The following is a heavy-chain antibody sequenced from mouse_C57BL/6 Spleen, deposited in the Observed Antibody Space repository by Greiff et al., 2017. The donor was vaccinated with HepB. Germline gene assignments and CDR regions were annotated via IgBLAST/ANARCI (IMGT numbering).Heavy chain of an antibody. Sequence: EVQRVESEGGLVQPGSSMKLSCTASGFTFSDYYMAWVRQVPEKGLEWVANINYDGSSTYYLDSLKSRFIISRDNAKNILYLQMSSLKSEDTATYYCARNYDYDGTGAMDYWGQGTSVTVSS. D-gene: IGHD2-4*01. CDR3: ARNYDYDGTGAMDY. V-gene: IGHV5-16*01. J-gene: IGHJ4*01. CDR1: GFTFSDYY. CDR2: INYDGSST.